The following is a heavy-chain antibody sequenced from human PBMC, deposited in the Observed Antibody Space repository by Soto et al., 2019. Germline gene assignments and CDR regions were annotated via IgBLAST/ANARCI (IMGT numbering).Heavy chain of an antibody. D-gene: IGHD4-17*01. V-gene: IGHV1-58*01. CDR3: AMRGTTDKRYWFDA. CDR2: IVVGSGKT. CDR1: GCTFTNSA. J-gene: IGHJ5*02. Sequence: GASVKVSCKASGCTFTNSAVQWVRQARGQRLEWMGWIVVGSGKTKYAQKFQERVTITRDTSTSTAYMELSSLRSEDTAVYYCAMRGTTDKRYWFDAWGQGTLVTVSS.